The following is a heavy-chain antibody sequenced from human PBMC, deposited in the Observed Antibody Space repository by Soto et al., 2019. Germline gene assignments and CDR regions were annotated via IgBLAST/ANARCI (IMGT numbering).Heavy chain of an antibody. CDR2: MNPNSGHT. CDR3: ASDMSTT. Sequence: QVQLVQSGAEVKKPGASVKVSCKASGYTFTSHDINWMRQATGQGLEWMGWMNPNSGHTNYAQKFQGRVTMTRDTSISPAYMELTSLRSEDTAIYYCASDMSTTWGQGTLVIVSS. CDR1: GYTFTSHD. J-gene: IGHJ5*02. D-gene: IGHD2-8*01. V-gene: IGHV1-8*01.